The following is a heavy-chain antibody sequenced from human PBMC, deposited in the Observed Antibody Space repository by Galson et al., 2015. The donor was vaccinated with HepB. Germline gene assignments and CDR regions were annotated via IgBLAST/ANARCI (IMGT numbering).Heavy chain of an antibody. CDR3: ATRGIVGASWSGFDY. Sequence: SLRLSCAASGFTFSSYAMNWVRQAPGKGLEWVPAISGSGGSTYYADSVKGRFTISRDNSKNTLYLQMNSLRAEDTALYYCATRGIVGASWSGFDYWGQGTLVTVSS. CDR2: ISGSGGST. D-gene: IGHD1-26*01. V-gene: IGHV3-23*01. J-gene: IGHJ4*02. CDR1: GFTFSSYA.